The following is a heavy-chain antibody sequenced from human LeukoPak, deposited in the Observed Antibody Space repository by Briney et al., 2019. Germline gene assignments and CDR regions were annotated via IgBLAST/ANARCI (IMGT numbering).Heavy chain of an antibody. J-gene: IGHJ4*02. D-gene: IGHD6-13*01. CDR2: ISSSSSSYI. CDR1: GFSFSSYS. Sequence: GGSLRLSCAASGFSFSSYSMNWVRQAPGKGLEWVSSISSSSSSYIYYADSLKGRFTVSRDNAKNSLFLQMNSLRAEDTAVYYCTRVWSPPYTSSWPYYFDYWGQGILVTVSS. V-gene: IGHV3-21*01. CDR3: TRVWSPPYTSSWPYYFDY.